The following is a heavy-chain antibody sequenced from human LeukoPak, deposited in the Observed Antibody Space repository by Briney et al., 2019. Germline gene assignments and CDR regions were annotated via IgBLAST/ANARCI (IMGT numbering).Heavy chain of an antibody. CDR3: ARGGAPGFQIDF. J-gene: IGHJ4*02. CDR1: GFTFSTYN. V-gene: IGHV3-21*01. CDR2: ISSTSFYI. Sequence: NSGGSLRLSCAASGFTFSTYNMNWVRQAPGKGLEWVSSISSTSFYIYYADSVKGRFTISRDNAKNSVYLQMNSLRAEDTAAYYCARGGAPGFQIDFWGQGTQVTVSS. D-gene: IGHD4/OR15-4a*01.